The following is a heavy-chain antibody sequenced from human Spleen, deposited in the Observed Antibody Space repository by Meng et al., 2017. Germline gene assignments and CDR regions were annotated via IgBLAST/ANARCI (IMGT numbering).Heavy chain of an antibody. J-gene: IGHJ6*02. CDR1: GFTFGDYA. CDR3: TGEDYYGSGSYFSALGWGMDV. D-gene: IGHD3-10*01. CDR2: IRSKAYGGTT. V-gene: IGHV3-49*04. Sequence: GESLKISCTASGFTFGDYAMSWVRQAPGKGLEWVGFIRSKAYGGTTEYAASVKGRFTISRDDSKSIAYLQMNSLKTEDTAVYYCTGEDYYGSGSYFSALGWGMDVWGQGTTVTVSS.